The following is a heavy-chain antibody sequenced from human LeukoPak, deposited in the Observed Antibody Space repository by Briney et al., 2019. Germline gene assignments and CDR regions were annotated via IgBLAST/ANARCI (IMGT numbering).Heavy chain of an antibody. Sequence: GGSLRLSCVASVFSFSSHAMHWVRQAPGKGLEYVSAISNNGGNTYYASSVKGKFTISRDNSKNTLYLQMGSLRTENMAVYYCARDRGSSFPNYGMDVWGQGTTVTVSS. CDR1: VFSFSSHA. D-gene: IGHD3-3*02. V-gene: IGHV3-64*01. CDR3: ARDRGSSFPNYGMDV. J-gene: IGHJ6*02. CDR2: ISNNGGNT.